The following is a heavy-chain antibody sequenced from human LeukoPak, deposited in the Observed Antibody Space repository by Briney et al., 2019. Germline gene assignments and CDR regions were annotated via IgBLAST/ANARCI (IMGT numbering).Heavy chain of an antibody. D-gene: IGHD3-22*01. Sequence: GGSLRLSCAASGFTFRTFPMHWVRQAPGKGLEWVSSINSASNFIYYADSVKGRFTISRDNAKNSLYLQMSSLKVEDTAVYYCARDSPYYFDSSGDYVSDYWGQGALVTVSS. CDR3: ARDSPYYFDSSGDYVSDY. CDR2: INSASNFI. J-gene: IGHJ4*02. V-gene: IGHV3-21*01. CDR1: GFTFRTFP.